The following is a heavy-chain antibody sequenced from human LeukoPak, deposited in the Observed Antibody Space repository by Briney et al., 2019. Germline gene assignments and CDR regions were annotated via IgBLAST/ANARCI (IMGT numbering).Heavy chain of an antibody. CDR2: ISGSGGST. D-gene: IGHD6-13*01. V-gene: IGHV3-23*01. CDR1: GFTFSSYA. J-gene: IGHJ4*02. Sequence: GGSLRLSCAASGFTFSSYAMSWVRQAPGKGLEWVSAISGSGGSTYYADSVKGRFTISRDNSKNTLYLQMNSLRAEDTAVYYCAKGGFRGSSWLRAGGYYFDYWGQGTLVTVSS. CDR3: AKGGFRGSSWLRAGGYYFDY.